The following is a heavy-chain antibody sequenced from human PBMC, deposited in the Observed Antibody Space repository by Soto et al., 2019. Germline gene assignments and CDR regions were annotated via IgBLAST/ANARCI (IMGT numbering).Heavy chain of an antibody. J-gene: IGHJ4*02. CDR2: ISAYNGNT. V-gene: IGHV1-18*01. CDR1: GYTFTSYG. CDR3: ARDLPPVDY. Sequence: QVQLVQSGAEVKKPGASVKVSCKASGYTFTSYGISWVRQAPGQGLEWMGWISAYNGNTNYAQKLQGRVTMTTDTSTSXXXXELRSLRSDDTXVYYCARDLPPVDYWGQGTLVTVSS.